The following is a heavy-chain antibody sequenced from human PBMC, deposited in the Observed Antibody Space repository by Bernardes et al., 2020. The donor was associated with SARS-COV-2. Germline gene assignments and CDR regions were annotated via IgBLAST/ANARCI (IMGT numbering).Heavy chain of an antibody. CDR3: AAADWYYDILTGYRFDYYGMDV. D-gene: IGHD3-9*01. J-gene: IGHJ6*04. CDR2: IVVGSGNT. CDR1: GFTFTSSA. Sequence: SFKVSCKASGFTFTSSAVQWVRQARGQRLEWIGWIVVGSGNTNYAQKFQERVTITRDMSTSTAYMELSSLRSEDTAVYYCAAADWYYDILTGYRFDYYGMDVWGKGTTVTVSS. V-gene: IGHV1-58*01.